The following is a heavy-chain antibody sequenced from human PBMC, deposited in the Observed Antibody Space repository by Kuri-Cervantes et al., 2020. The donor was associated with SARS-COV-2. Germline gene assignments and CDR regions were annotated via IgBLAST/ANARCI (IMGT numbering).Heavy chain of an antibody. CDR2: INPNSGGT. Sequence: ASVKVSCKASGYTFTGYYMHWVRQAPGQGLEWMGWINPNSGGTNYAQKFQGRVTMTRDTSISTAYMDLGSLKSDDTAVYYCAVGGEYQMLGPYLNYWGQGTLVTVSS. CDR1: GYTFTGYY. D-gene: IGHD3-16*01. V-gene: IGHV1-2*02. J-gene: IGHJ4*02. CDR3: AVGGEYQMLGPYLNY.